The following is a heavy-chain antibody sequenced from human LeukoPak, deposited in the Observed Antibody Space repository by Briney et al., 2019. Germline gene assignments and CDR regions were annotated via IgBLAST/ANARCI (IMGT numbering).Heavy chain of an antibody. J-gene: IGHJ4*02. V-gene: IGHV4-34*01. D-gene: IGHD5-18*01. CDR3: ARALNYVDTAMPIDY. Sequence: SETLSLTCAVYGESFSGYYWNWIRQPPGKGLEWIGEINHSGSTNYNPSLKSRVTISVDTSKNQFSLKLSSVTAADTAVYYCARALNYVDTAMPIDYWGQGTLVTVSS. CDR1: GESFSGYY. CDR2: INHSGST.